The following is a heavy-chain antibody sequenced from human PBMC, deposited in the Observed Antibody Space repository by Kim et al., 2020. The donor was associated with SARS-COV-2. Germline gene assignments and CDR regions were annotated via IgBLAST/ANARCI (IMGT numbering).Heavy chain of an antibody. CDR1: GYTFTSYD. CDR3: ASGKGRMRGTMAPFQDY. V-gene: IGHV1-8*01. D-gene: IGHD2-15*01. J-gene: IGHJ4*02. CDR2: MNPNSGNT. Sequence: ASVKVSCKASGYTFTSYDIHWVRQATGQGLEWMGWMNPNSGNTGYAQKFQGRVTMTRNTSISTAYMELSSLRSEDTAVYYCASGKGRMRGTMAPFQDYWGQGTLVTVSS.